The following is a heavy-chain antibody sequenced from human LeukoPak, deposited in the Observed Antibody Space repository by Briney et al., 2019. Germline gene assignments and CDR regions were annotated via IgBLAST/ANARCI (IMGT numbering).Heavy chain of an antibody. CDR2: IYYSGST. V-gene: IGHV4-38-2*02. Sequence: SETLSLTCTVSGYSISSGYYWGWIRQPPGKGLEWIGYIYYSGSTYYNPSLKSRVTISVDTSKNQFSLKLSSVTAADTAVYYCARDSSGPNDYWGQGTLVTVSS. CDR3: ARDSSGPNDY. CDR1: GYSISSGYY. J-gene: IGHJ4*02. D-gene: IGHD3-22*01.